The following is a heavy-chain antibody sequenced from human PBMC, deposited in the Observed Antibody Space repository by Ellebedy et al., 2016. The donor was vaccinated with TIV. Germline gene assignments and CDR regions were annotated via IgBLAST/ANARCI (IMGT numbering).Heavy chain of an antibody. CDR3: ARDGPWYYFDY. V-gene: IGHV4-59*01. CDR1: GGSISNYY. Sequence: MPSETLSLTCTVSGGSISNYYWSWIRQPPGKGLEWIGFIYSNGRTNYNPSLKSPVTISVDTSKNLFSLRLSSVTAADTAVYYCARDGPWYYFDYWGQGTLVTVSS. CDR2: IYSNGRT. D-gene: IGHD4/OR15-4a*01. J-gene: IGHJ4*02.